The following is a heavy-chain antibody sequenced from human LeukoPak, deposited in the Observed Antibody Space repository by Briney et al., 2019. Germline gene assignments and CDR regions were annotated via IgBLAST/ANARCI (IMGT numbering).Heavy chain of an antibody. V-gene: IGHV3-48*04. J-gene: IGHJ4*02. CDR2: ISSRSSTI. D-gene: IGHD3-22*01. CDR1: GFTFSSYS. Sequence: GGSLRLSCAASGFTFSSYSMSWVRQAPGKGLEWVSYISSRSSTIYYADSVKGRFTISRDNAKNSLYLQMNSLRAEDTAVYYCARDYFDSSGSVVDSVFDYWGQGTLVTVSS. CDR3: ARDYFDSSGSVVDSVFDY.